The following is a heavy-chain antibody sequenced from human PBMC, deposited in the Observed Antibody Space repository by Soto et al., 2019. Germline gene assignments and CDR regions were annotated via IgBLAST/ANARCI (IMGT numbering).Heavy chain of an antibody. Sequence: QVQLVQSGAEVKKPGSSVKVSCKASGGTFSSYTISWVRQAPGQGLEWMGRIIPILGIANYAQKFQGRVTITAEKPTSTAYMELSSLRSEDTAVYYCARPEYYYGSGGGYWGQGTLVTVSS. V-gene: IGHV1-69*02. CDR1: GGTFSSYT. CDR2: IIPILGIA. CDR3: ARPEYYYGSGGGY. J-gene: IGHJ4*02. D-gene: IGHD3-10*01.